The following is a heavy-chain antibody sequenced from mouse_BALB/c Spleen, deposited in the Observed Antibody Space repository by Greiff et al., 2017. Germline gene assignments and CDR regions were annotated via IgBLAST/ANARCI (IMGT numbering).Heavy chain of an antibody. V-gene: IGHV5-6-5*01. CDR3: ARGGLYYYGSSFFMDY. Sequence: EVKLVESGGGLVKPGGSLKLSCAASGFTFSSYAMSWVRQTPEKRLEWVASISSGGSTYYPDSVKGRFTISRDNARNILYLQMSSLRSEDTAMYYCARGGLYYYGSSFFMDYWGQGTSVTVSS. D-gene: IGHD1-1*01. J-gene: IGHJ4*01. CDR1: GFTFSSYA. CDR2: ISSGGST.